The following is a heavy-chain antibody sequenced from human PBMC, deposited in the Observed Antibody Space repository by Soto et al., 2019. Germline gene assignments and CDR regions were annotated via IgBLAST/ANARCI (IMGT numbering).Heavy chain of an antibody. D-gene: IGHD3-10*01. CDR3: AQRSINIIRGVSVIVS. CDR1: GFSLNTGGMS. V-gene: IGHV2-5*02. J-gene: IGHJ5*01. Sequence: QIILKESGPTLVNPTQTLTLTCTFSGFSLNTGGMSVGWIRQPPGKALEWLALIYWDDDTRYSSSLKSRLTITKDTSANQVILKMTNMDPADTGTYFCAQRSINIIRGVSVIVSWGQGTLVTFSS. CDR2: IYWDDDT.